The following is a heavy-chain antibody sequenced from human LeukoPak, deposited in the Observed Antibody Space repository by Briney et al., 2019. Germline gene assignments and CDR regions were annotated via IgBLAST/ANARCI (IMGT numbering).Heavy chain of an antibody. CDR3: AKDRGFYGSATYYFDY. V-gene: IGHV3-23*01. Sequence: GGSLRLSCAASGFTFSSHAMNWVRQAPGKGLEWVSGIGKSGASQHYADSVKGRFTISRDNSKNTLFLQMNSLRAEDTAVYFCAKDRGFYGSATYYFDYWGQGTMVTVSS. CDR2: IGKSGASQ. D-gene: IGHD3-10*01. J-gene: IGHJ4*02. CDR1: GFTFSSHA.